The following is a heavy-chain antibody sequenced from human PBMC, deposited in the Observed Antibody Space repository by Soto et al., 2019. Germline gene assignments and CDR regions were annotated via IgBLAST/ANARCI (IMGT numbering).Heavy chain of an antibody. CDR1: GFTFSSYS. V-gene: IGHV3-21*01. CDR2: ISSSNSYI. Sequence: PGGSLRLSCAASGFTFSSYSMNWVRQAPGKGLEWVSSISSSNSYIYYADSVKGRFTISRDNAKNSLYLQMNSLRAEDTAVYYCARDGFQTVRGASSDWGQGTLVTVSS. J-gene: IGHJ4*02. D-gene: IGHD3-10*01. CDR3: ARDGFQTVRGASSD.